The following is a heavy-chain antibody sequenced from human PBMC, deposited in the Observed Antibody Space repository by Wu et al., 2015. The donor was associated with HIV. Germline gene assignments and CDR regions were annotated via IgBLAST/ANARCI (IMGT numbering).Heavy chain of an antibody. CDR3: TRGPDFDY. CDR1: GGSFSSYG. CDR2: INPSGGST. V-gene: IGHV1-46*01. J-gene: IGHJ4*02. Sequence: QVQLLQSGAEVKKPGSAVKVSCKVSGGSFSSYGISWVRQVPGQGLEWMGIINPSGGSTDYAQRFQGRVTMTRDTSTSTVHMKLSRLTSEDTAVYFCTRGPDFDYWGQGTLVIVSS.